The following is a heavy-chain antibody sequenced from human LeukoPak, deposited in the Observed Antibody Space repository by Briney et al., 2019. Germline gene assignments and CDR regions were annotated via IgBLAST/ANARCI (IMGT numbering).Heavy chain of an antibody. D-gene: IGHD1-26*01. V-gene: IGHV3-15*01. CDR3: TAATKSGTYSRGY. CDR2: IKSKADGGTT. CDR1: GFTFSNDW. J-gene: IGHJ4*02. Sequence: GGSLRLSCAASGFTFSNDWMNWVRQAPGKGLEWVGRIKSKADGGTTDYAAPVKGRFTISRDDSKNTLYLQMNSLKTEDTAVYYCTAATKSGTYSRGYWGQGTLVTVSS.